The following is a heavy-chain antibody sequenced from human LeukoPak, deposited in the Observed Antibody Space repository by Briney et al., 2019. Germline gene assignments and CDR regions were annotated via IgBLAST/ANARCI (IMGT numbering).Heavy chain of an antibody. CDR1: GGSISPYF. CDR2: ISYTGST. Sequence: SETLSLTCTVSGGSISPYFWSWMRQTPGKGLEWIGYISYTGSTNYNPALKSRVTISVDTSKNQFSLQLTSVTAADTAVYYCARDDYRGVTNFDPWGQGTLVAVSS. D-gene: IGHD3-10*01. CDR3: ARDDYRGVTNFDP. J-gene: IGHJ5*02. V-gene: IGHV4-59*01.